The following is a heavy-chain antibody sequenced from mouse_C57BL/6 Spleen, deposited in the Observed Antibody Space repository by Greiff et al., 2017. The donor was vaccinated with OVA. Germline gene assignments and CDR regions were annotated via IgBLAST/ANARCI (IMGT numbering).Heavy chain of an antibody. CDR2: IDPANGNT. V-gene: IGHV14-3*01. Sequence: DVKLQESVAELVRPGASVKLSCTASGFNIKNTYMHWVKQRPEQGLEWIGRIDPANGNTKYAPKFQGKATITADTSSNTAYLQLSSLTSEDTAIYYCAREGSITTASSPGYFDYWGQGTTLTVSS. CDR3: AREGSITTASSPGYFDY. J-gene: IGHJ2*01. CDR1: GFNIKNTY. D-gene: IGHD1-1*01.